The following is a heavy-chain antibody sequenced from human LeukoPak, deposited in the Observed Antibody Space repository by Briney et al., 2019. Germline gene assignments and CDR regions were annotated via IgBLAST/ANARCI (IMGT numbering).Heavy chain of an antibody. Sequence: SETLSLTCTVSGGSINTYYWSWIRQPPGKGLEWIGYIYYSGSTNYNPSLKSRVTISVDTSKNQFSLKLSSVTAADTAVYYCASSLGDPWGQGTLDTVSS. J-gene: IGHJ5*02. CDR1: GGSINTYY. CDR3: ASSLGDP. D-gene: IGHD7-27*01. CDR2: IYYSGST. V-gene: IGHV4-59*08.